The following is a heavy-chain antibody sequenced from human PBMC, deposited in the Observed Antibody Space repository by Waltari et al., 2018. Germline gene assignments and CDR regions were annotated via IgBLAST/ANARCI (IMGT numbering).Heavy chain of an antibody. Sequence: QVQLVQSGAEVKNPGSTLKVSCKTSGRAFSTYASSWVRQAPGQGLEWMGIIPISGTADYSQKFQGRITITADESTSTAYMELSGLKSDDTAVYYCATFGGNSNWFDPWGQGTLVTVSS. CDR1: GRAFSTYA. J-gene: IGHJ5*02. CDR3: ATFGGNSNWFDP. V-gene: IGHV1-69*01. CDR2: IIPISGTA. D-gene: IGHD1-7*01.